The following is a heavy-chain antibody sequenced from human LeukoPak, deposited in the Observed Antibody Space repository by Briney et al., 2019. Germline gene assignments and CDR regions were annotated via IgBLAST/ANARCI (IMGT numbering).Heavy chain of an antibody. V-gene: IGHV4-4*02. CDR3: ARVGLLLPYYYNMDV. CDR1: GDSINSSYW. D-gene: IGHD3-22*01. Sequence: SGTLSLTCVVSGDSINSSYWWNWVRQPPGKGLEWIGEIYQSGRTNYDPSLKSRVTISVDESKSQSSLELRSVTAADTAIYYCARVGLLLPYYYNMDVWGQGTKVTVSS. J-gene: IGHJ6*02. CDR2: IYQSGRT.